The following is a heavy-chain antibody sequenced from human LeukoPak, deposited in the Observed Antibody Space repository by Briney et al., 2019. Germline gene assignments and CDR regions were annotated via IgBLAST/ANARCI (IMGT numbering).Heavy chain of an antibody. D-gene: IGHD2-21*01. CDR2: ISADNGNT. Sequence: GASVKVSCKASGYTFTSYGISWVRQAPGQGLEWMGWISADNGNTNYAQKLQGRVTMTTDTSTSTAYTELRSLRSDDTAVYYCARDSGLLWWYSRYWGQGTLVTVSS. CDR1: GYTFTSYG. J-gene: IGHJ4*02. CDR3: ARDSGLLWWYSRY. V-gene: IGHV1-18*01.